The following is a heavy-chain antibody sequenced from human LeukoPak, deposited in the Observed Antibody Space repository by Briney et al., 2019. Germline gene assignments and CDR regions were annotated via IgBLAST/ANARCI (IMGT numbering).Heavy chain of an antibody. CDR1: GYTLTELF. J-gene: IGHJ4*02. CDR2: FDPEDGET. V-gene: IGHV1-24*01. Sequence: ASVKVSCKVSGYTLTELFMHWVRQAPGKGLEWMGGFDPEDGETIYAQKFQGRVTMTEDTSTDTAYMELSSLRSEDTAVYYCATDLRFSAGMLGRGDYWGQGTLVTVSS. D-gene: IGHD6-19*01. CDR3: ATDLRFSAGMLGRGDY.